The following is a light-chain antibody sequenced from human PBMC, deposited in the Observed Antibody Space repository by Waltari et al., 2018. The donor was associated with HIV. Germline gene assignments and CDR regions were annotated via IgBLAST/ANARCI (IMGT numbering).Light chain of an antibody. CDR3: QQYYGDPYT. J-gene: IGKJ2*01. Sequence: DIQMTQSPSTLSSSVGPRVTITCRASQTISSRFAWDQQKPGIAPRLLIYRASDLQTGVPSTFSGSGSGTEFTLTISSLQPDDFATYYCQQYYGDPYTFGQGTKLEIK. CDR1: QTISSR. V-gene: IGKV1-5*03. CDR2: RAS.